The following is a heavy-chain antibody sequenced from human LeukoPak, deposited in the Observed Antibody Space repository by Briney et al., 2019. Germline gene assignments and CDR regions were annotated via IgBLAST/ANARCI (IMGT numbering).Heavy chain of an antibody. CDR3: AKLLGSSGSEVGY. D-gene: IGHD3-22*01. J-gene: IGHJ4*02. Sequence: GGSLRLSCAASGFTFSSYAMSWVRQAPGKGLEWVSAISGSGGSTYYADSVKGRFTIFRDNSKNTLYLQMNSLRAEDTAAYYCAKLLGSSGSEVGYWGQGTLVTVSS. V-gene: IGHV3-23*01. CDR2: ISGSGGST. CDR1: GFTFSSYA.